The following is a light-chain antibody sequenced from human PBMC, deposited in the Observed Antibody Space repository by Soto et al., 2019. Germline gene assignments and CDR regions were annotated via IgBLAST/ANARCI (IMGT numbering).Light chain of an antibody. CDR1: SSDVGGHSR. Sequence: QSALTQPASVSGSPGQSITISCTGTSSDVGGHSRVSWFQQYQGKAPKLLIFEVSKRPSGVSNRFSGSKSGNTASLTISGLQAEDEADYYCSSYTSSVSWVFGTGTKLTVL. J-gene: IGLJ1*01. V-gene: IGLV2-14*01. CDR3: SSYTSSVSWV. CDR2: EVS.